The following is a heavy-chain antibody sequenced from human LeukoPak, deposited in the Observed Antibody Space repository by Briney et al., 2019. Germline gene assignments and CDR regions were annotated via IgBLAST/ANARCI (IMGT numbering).Heavy chain of an antibody. D-gene: IGHD5-12*01. Sequence: GESLKISCKTSGYSFNTYWIAWVRQMPGKGLEWMGIIYPDDSVARYSPSFQGQVTISVDKSISTAYLQWGSLKASDTAMYYCARLGGYDYWGQGTLVTASS. V-gene: IGHV5-51*01. CDR2: IYPDDSVA. CDR3: ARLGGYDY. J-gene: IGHJ4*02. CDR1: GYSFNTYW.